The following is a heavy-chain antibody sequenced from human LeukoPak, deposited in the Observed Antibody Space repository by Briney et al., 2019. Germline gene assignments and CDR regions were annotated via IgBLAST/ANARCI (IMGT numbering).Heavy chain of an antibody. Sequence: ASVKVSCKASGYTFTSYYMHWVRQAPGQGLEWMGIINPSVGSTSYAQKFQGRVTMTRDTSTSTVYMELSSLRSEDTAVYYCARALIEVPPNYYYYGMDVWGQGTTVTVSS. CDR1: GYTFTSYY. J-gene: IGHJ6*02. CDR3: ARALIEVPPNYYYYGMDV. CDR2: INPSVGST. V-gene: IGHV1-46*01. D-gene: IGHD2-21*01.